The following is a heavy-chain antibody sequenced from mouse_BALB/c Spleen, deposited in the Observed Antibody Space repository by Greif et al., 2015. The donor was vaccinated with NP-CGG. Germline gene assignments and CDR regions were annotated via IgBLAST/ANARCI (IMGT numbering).Heavy chain of an antibody. V-gene: IGHV1-69*02. CDR3: ARFYFDY. CDR1: GYTFTSYW. CDR2: IDPSDSET. Sequence: QVQLQQSGAELVKPGAPVKLSCKASGYTFTSYWMNWVKQRPGRGLEWIGRIDPSDSETYYNQKFKDKATLTVDKSSSTAYIQLSSLTSEDSAVYYCARFYFDYWGQGTTLTVSS. J-gene: IGHJ2*01.